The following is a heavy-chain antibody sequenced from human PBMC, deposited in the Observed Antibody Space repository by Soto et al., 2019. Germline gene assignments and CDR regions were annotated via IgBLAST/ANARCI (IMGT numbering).Heavy chain of an antibody. V-gene: IGHV3-33*01. CDR2: IWYDGRIE. CDR3: ARADCGGQCACDY. J-gene: IGHJ4*02. D-gene: IGHD2-21*01. Sequence: GGSLRLSCAVSGFTFGTYAMHWVRQAPGKGLEWVAGIWYDGRIENYADSVKGRFSISRDNSKSTVSLHMNSLRVEDTAIYYCARADCGGQCACDYWGQGTLVTVSS. CDR1: GFTFGTYA.